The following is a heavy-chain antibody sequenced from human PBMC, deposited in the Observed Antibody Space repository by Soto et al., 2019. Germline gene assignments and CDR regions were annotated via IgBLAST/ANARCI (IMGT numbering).Heavy chain of an antibody. D-gene: IGHD3-3*01. J-gene: IGHJ6*03. CDR1: GFTFSSYW. CDR2: INSDGSSR. Sequence: GGSLRLPCASSGFTFSSYWMHWVRQAPGKGLVWVSPINSDGSSRSYADSEKGRLTISRDNAKNTLYLQMNSLRAEDTAVYYCARDRITMFGVVTYYYYYMDVWGKGTTVTVSS. CDR3: ARDRITMFGVVTYYYYYMDV. V-gene: IGHV3-74*01.